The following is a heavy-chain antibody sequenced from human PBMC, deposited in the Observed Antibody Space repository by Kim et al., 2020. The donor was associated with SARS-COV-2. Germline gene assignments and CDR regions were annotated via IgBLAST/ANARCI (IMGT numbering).Heavy chain of an antibody. V-gene: IGHV3-23*01. CDR1: GFTFSIYG. D-gene: IGHD3-10*01. Sequence: GGSLRLSCAASGFTFSIYGMIWVRQAPGKGLEWVSFISSSTGNTYYADSVKGRFTISRDNSKSTLYLQMNSLRAEDTAVYYCTNRAQFPSAHFDYWGQGTLVTVSS. J-gene: IGHJ4*02. CDR2: ISSSTGNT. CDR3: TNRAQFPSAHFDY.